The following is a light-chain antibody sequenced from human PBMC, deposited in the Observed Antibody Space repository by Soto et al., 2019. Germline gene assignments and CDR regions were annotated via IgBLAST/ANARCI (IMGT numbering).Light chain of an antibody. Sequence: VLTQSPSTVSVSVGETVTLSCRASERVAAQVAWYQQKPGQPPRVLIYASSTRTLGTPERFSGRGSGADYSLTIKRVEPEDFAVYYCQQYGTSPYTFGQGTKLEI. J-gene: IGKJ2*01. CDR3: QQYGTSPYT. CDR2: ASS. CDR1: ERVAAQ. V-gene: IGKV3-20*01.